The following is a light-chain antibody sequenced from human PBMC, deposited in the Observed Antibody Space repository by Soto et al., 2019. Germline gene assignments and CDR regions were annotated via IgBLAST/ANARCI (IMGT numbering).Light chain of an antibody. Sequence: EIMMTQSPATVSVSPGERATLSCRASQSVSSNLAWYQQKPGQAPRLLIYGASTRATGIPARFSGSGSGTEFTLTISSLQSEDFAVYYCQQYNNWLITFGQGTRLEIK. CDR3: QQYNNWLIT. CDR2: GAS. CDR1: QSVSSN. V-gene: IGKV3-15*01. J-gene: IGKJ5*01.